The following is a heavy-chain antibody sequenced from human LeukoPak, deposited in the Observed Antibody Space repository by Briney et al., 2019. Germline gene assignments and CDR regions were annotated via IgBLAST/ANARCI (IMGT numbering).Heavy chain of an antibody. D-gene: IGHD3-10*01. V-gene: IGHV3-33*01. CDR2: IWYDGSNK. CDR3: ARSYYYGSGSYYPFDY. CDR1: GLTFSRYG. Sequence: QPGRSLRLSCAASGLTFSRYGMHWVRQAPGKGLEWVAVIWYDGSNKYYADSVKGRFTISRDNSKNTLYLQMNSLRAEDTAVYYCARSYYYGSGSYYPFDYWGQGTLVTVSS. J-gene: IGHJ4*02.